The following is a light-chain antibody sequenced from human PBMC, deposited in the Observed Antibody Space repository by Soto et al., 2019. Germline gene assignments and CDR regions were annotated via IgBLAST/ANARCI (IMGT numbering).Light chain of an antibody. V-gene: IGKV3-15*01. CDR1: QSVRSN. J-gene: IGKJ4*01. CDR2: GAS. Sequence: EIVMTQSPAILSVSPGERATLFCRASQSVRSNFLAWYQHKPGQAPMLLIHGASTRATGVPARFSGSASETEFTLTISSLQSEEFAVYYCQQYSAWPLTFGGGTKVEIK. CDR3: QQYSAWPLT.